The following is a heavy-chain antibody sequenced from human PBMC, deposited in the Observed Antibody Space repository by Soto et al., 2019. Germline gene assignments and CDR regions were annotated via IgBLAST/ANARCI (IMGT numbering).Heavy chain of an antibody. CDR1: GGTFSSYT. D-gene: IGHD2-2*01. J-gene: IGHJ4*02. V-gene: IGHV1-69*02. Sequence: SVKVSCEASGGTFSSYTISWVPQAPGQGREWMGRIIPILGIANYAQKFQGRVTITADKSTSTAYMELSSLRPEDTAVYYCASLPAVPAAMKSFDYWGQGTLVTVSS. CDR2: IIPILGIA. CDR3: ASLPAVPAAMKSFDY.